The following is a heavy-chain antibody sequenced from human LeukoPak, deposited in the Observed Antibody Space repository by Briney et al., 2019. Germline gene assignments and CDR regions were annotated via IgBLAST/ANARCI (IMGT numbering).Heavy chain of an antibody. J-gene: IGHJ4*02. CDR1: GGTFSSYA. Sequence: ASVKVSCKASGGTFSSYAISWVRQAPGQGLEWMGIINPSGGSTSYAQKFQGIVTLTRDTSTSTVYMELSSLSFEDTAVYYCARVDGSPDYWGQGTLVTVSS. CDR2: INPSGGST. V-gene: IGHV1-46*01. D-gene: IGHD2-15*01. CDR3: ARVDGSPDY.